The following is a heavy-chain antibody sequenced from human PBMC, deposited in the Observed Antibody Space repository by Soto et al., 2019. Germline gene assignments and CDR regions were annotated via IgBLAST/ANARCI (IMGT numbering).Heavy chain of an antibody. Sequence: SGPTLVNPTQTLTLTCTFSGFSFSTSGMCVSWIRQPPGKALEWLALIDWDDDKFYVTSLKTRLTISRDTSKNQVVLTMTNVDPLDTATYYCARNFYDTGNHYARIDYWGPGTLVTVSS. V-gene: IGHV2-70*01. CDR1: GFSFSTSGMC. CDR2: IDWDDDK. D-gene: IGHD3-22*01. CDR3: ARNFYDTGNHYARIDY. J-gene: IGHJ4*02.